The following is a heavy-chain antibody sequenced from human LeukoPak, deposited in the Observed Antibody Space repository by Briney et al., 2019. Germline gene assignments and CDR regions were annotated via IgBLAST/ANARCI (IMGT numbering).Heavy chain of an antibody. CDR2: IYYSGST. D-gene: IGHD1-26*01. J-gene: IGHJ5*02. V-gene: IGHV4-59*01. CDR1: GGSISSYY. CDR3: ARGQSYSGSYVNWFDP. Sequence: SETLSLTCTVSGGSISSYYWSWIRLPPGKGLEWIGYIYYSGSTNYNPSLKSRVTISVDTSKNQFSLKLSSVTAADTAVYYCARGQSYSGSYVNWFDPWGQGTLVTVSS.